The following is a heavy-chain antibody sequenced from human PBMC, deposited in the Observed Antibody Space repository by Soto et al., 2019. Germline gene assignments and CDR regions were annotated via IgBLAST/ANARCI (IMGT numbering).Heavy chain of an antibody. CDR1: GFIFSSHA. CDR3: AKYFYENSGPMGN. D-gene: IGHD3-22*01. CDR2: ISGSGGIK. J-gene: IGHJ1*01. V-gene: IGHV3-23*01. Sequence: GGSLRLSCAASGFIFSSHAMSWVRQAPGKGLEWVSAISGSGGIKSHADSVKGRFSISRDNSKNTLYLQMNSLRAEDTAVYYCAKYFYENSGPMGNWGQGTLVTVSS.